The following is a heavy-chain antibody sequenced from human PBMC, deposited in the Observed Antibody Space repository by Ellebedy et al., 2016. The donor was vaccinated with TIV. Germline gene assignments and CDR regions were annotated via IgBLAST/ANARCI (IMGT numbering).Heavy chain of an antibody. J-gene: IGHJ4*02. CDR1: GYTFTSYG. CDR2: ISAYNGNT. CDR3: ARDRELLHFDY. D-gene: IGHD1-7*01. V-gene: IGHV1-18*01. Sequence: ASVKVSXXASGYTFTSYGISWVRQAPGQGLEWMGWISAYNGNTNYAQKLQGRVTMTTDTSTSTAYMELRSLRSDDTAVYYCARDRELLHFDYWGQGTLVTVSS.